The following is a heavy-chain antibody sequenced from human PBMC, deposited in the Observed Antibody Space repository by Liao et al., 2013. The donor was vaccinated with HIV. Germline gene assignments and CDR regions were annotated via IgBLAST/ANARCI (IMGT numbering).Heavy chain of an antibody. J-gene: IGHJ4*02. CDR3: ARGRVQLLYPYFDN. Sequence: QVQLQESGPGLVKPSETLSLTCTVSGGSISSYQWNWIRQPAGKGLEWIGRIYTSGSTNYNPSLKSRVTISIDTSKNQFSLKLSSVTAADTAVYFCARGRVQLLYPYFDNWGPGILVAVSS. D-gene: IGHD4-11*01. V-gene: IGHV4-4*07. CDR2: IYTSGST. CDR1: GGSISSYQ.